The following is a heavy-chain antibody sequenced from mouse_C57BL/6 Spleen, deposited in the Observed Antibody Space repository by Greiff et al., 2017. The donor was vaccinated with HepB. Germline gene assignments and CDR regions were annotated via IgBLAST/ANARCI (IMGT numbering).Heavy chain of an antibody. D-gene: IGHD1-1*01. Sequence: EVKLMESGGGLVKPGGSLKLSCAASGFTFSSYAMSWVRQTPEKRLEWVATISDGGSYTYYPDNVKGRFTISRDNAKNNLYLQMSHLKSEDTAMYYCAREGPTAVARGYFDVWGTGTTVTVSS. CDR1: GFTFSSYA. CDR3: AREGPTAVARGYFDV. J-gene: IGHJ1*03. V-gene: IGHV5-4*01. CDR2: ISDGGSYT.